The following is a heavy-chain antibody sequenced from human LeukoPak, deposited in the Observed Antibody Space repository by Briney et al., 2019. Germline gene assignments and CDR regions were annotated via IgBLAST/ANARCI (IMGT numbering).Heavy chain of an antibody. CDR1: GYSISSGYY. Sequence: PSETLSLTCTVSGYSISSGYYWGWIRQPPGKGLEWIGSIYHSGSTYYNPSLKSRVTISVDTSKNQFSLKLSSVTAADTAVYYCARAVPTDYYGSGRPYFDYWGQGTLVTVSS. D-gene: IGHD3-10*01. CDR2: IYHSGST. V-gene: IGHV4-38-2*02. CDR3: ARAVPTDYYGSGRPYFDY. J-gene: IGHJ4*02.